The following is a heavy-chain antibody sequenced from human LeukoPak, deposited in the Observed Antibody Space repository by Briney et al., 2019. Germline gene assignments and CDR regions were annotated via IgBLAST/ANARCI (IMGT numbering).Heavy chain of an antibody. D-gene: IGHD6-25*01. CDR1: GFIDSSNY. CDR3: ARASGATHYYYGVDV. CDR2: IYSGGST. J-gene: IGHJ6*02. V-gene: IGHV3-66*01. Sequence: GGSLRLSCAASGFIDSSNYMSWVRQAPGKGLEWVSVIYSGGSTYYADSVKGRFTISRDNSKNTLYLQMNSLRAEDTAVYYCARASGATHYYYGVDVWGQGTTVTVSS.